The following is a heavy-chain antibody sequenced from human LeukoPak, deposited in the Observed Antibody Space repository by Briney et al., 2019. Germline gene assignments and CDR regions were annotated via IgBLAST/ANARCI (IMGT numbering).Heavy chain of an antibody. CDR3: VRAALWFGEGPAFDS. D-gene: IGHD3-10*01. CDR2: IYGGGTT. J-gene: IGHJ4*02. V-gene: IGHV3-53*01. Sequence: PGGSLRLSCAASGFIFNNYAMTWVRQAPGKGLKWVSIIYGGGTTDYADSVKGRFTISRDNSKNTLYLQMNNLRAEDTAIYYCVRAALWFGEGPAFDSWGQGTLVTVSS. CDR1: GFIFNNYA.